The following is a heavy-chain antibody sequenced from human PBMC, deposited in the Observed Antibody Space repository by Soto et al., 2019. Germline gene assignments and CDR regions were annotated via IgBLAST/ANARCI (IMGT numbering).Heavy chain of an antibody. V-gene: IGHV3-23*01. CDR1: GVTLSSDA. CDR3: ARGSYYYDSSGYYHY. D-gene: IGHD3-22*01. J-gene: IGHJ4*02. Sequence: GGALRLSCAACGVTLSSDAMSWVRQAPGKGLEWVSSMGGSGRSRYYTDSAKGRFTISRDNSKHSLYLQMNSLRAEDTAVYYCARGSYYYDSSGYYHYWGQGTLVTVSS. CDR2: MGGSGRSR.